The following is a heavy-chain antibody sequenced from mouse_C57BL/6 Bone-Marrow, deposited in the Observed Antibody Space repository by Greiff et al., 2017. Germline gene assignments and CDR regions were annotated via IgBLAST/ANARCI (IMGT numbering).Heavy chain of an antibody. CDR2: IYPGSGNT. Sequence: VKLQESGAELVRPGASVKLSCKASGYTFTDYYINWVKQRPGQGLEWIARIYPGSGNTYYNEKFKGKATLTAEKSSSTAYMQLSSLTSEDSAVYFCARSETTVVADYWGQGTTLTVSS. D-gene: IGHD1-1*01. V-gene: IGHV1-76*01. J-gene: IGHJ2*01. CDR1: GYTFTDYY. CDR3: ARSETTVVADY.